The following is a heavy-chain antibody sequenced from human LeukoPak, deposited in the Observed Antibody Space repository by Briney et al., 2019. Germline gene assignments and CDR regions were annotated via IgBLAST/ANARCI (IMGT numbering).Heavy chain of an antibody. Sequence: GGSLRLSCAASKFAFSSXXMSWGRQAPGKGXEXVTAISGGGCNTSYADSVKGRFPISSDNSKNTLYLQMHSLRAEDTAVYYCGKNRYSGSLSPFDIWGQGTMVTVSS. V-gene: IGHV3-23*01. CDR3: GKNRYSGSLSPFDI. D-gene: IGHD1-26*01. CDR2: ISGGGCNT. J-gene: IGHJ3*02. CDR1: KFAFSSXX.